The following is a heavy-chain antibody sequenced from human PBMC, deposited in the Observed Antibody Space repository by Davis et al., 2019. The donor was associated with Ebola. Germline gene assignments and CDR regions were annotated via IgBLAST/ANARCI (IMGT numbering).Heavy chain of an antibody. D-gene: IGHD1-1*01. CDR1: GYTFTGYY. CDR2: INPSGGST. CDR3: ARDRTTHQLGMDV. V-gene: IGHV1-46*03. J-gene: IGHJ6*02. Sequence: ASVKVSCKASGYTFTGYYMHWVRQAPGQGLEWMGIINPSGGSTSYAQKFQGRVTMTRDTSTSTVYMELSSLRSEDTAVYYCARDRTTHQLGMDVWGQGTTVTVSS.